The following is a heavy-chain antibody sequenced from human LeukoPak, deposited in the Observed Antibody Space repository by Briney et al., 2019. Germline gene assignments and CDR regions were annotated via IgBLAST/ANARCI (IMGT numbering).Heavy chain of an antibody. CDR2: IYPGDSET. CDR1: GYSFTSYW. J-gene: IGHJ4*02. Sequence: GESLKISCQASGYSFTSYWIGWVRQMPGKGLEWMGIIYPGDSETKYNPSFQGQVTISADKSTSTAHLQWSSLKASDTAMYYCARRSGIAAAGHDYWGQGTLVTVSS. V-gene: IGHV5-51*01. D-gene: IGHD6-13*01. CDR3: ARRSGIAAAGHDY.